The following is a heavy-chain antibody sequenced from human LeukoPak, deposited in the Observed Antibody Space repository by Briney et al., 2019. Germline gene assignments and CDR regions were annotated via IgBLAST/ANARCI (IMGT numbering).Heavy chain of an antibody. CDR3: ARGTSWPKERYSGYDLDY. CDR1: GDSVSSNSAA. V-gene: IGHV6-1*01. D-gene: IGHD5-12*01. CDR2: TYYRSKWYN. J-gene: IGHJ4*02. Sequence: SQTLSLTCAISGDSVSSNSAAWNWIRQSPSRGLEWLGRTYYRSKWYNDYAVSVKSRITINPDTSKNQFSLQLNSVTPEDTAVYYCARGTSWPKERYSGYDLDYWGQGTLVTVSS.